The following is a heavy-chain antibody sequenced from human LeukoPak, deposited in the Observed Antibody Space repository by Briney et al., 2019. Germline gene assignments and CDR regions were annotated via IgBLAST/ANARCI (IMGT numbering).Heavy chain of an antibody. J-gene: IGHJ4*02. CDR2: INHSGST. V-gene: IGHV4-34*01. D-gene: IGHD1-26*01. CDR3: ARGSTTIVQTPYKFDY. CDR1: GGSFSGYY. Sequence: SETLSLTCAVYGGSFSGYYWGWIRQPPGKGLEWIGEINHSGSTNYNPSLKSRVTISVDTSKNQFSLKLSSVTAADTAVYYCARGSTTIVQTPYKFDYWGQGTLVTVSS.